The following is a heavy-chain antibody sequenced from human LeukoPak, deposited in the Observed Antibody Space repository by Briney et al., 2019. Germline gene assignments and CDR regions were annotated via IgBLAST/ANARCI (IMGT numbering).Heavy chain of an antibody. D-gene: IGHD2-2*02. CDR3: ARDLFPINWFES. CDR1: GGSVTKYY. J-gene: IGHJ5*01. V-gene: IGHV4-59*02. CDR2: IFHTGIT. Sequence: SETLSLTCTVSGGSVTKYYWHCIRQAPGKGLEWIGFIFHTGITNYNPSLKSRVTISVDTSKNQFSLKLTSVTAADTAVYFCARDLFPINWFESWGQGTLVTVSS.